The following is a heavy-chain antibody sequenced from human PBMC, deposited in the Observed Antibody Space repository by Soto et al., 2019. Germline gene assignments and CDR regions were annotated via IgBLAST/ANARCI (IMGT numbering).Heavy chain of an antibody. J-gene: IGHJ5*02. CDR2: ISYDGSNK. CDR3: AKDRTAMVTSNWFDP. V-gene: IGHV3-30*18. D-gene: IGHD5-18*01. Sequence: GGSLRLSCAASGFIFSSYGMHWVRQAPGKGLEWVAVISYDGSNKYYGDSVKGRFTISRDNSKKTLYLQMNSLRAEDTAVYRCAKDRTAMVTSNWFDPWGQGTLVTVSS. CDR1: GFIFSSYG.